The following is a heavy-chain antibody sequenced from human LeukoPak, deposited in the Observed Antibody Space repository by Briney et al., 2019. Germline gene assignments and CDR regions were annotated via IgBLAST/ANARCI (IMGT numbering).Heavy chain of an antibody. Sequence: SETLSLTCIVSGASISNSSYYWSWIRQPPGKGLEWIGEINHSGSTNYNPSLKSRVTISVDTSKNQFSLKLSSVTAADTAVYYCARGGLLRFLEWLANTHYYFDYWGQGTLVTVSS. CDR1: GASISNSSYY. CDR2: INHSGST. D-gene: IGHD3-3*01. CDR3: ARGGLLRFLEWLANTHYYFDY. J-gene: IGHJ4*02. V-gene: IGHV4-39*07.